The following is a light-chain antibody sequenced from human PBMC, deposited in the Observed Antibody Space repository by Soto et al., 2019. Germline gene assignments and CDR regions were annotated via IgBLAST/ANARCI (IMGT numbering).Light chain of an antibody. CDR2: DAS. J-gene: IGKJ2*01. CDR3: QHYDSPPYT. Sequence: EIVLTQSPATLSLSPGERATLSCGASQTVSSNYLAWYQQIPGLAPRLLIYDASNRATGIPDRFSGGGSGTDFTLTISRLEPEDFGMYYCQHYDSPPYTFGQGTKLEIK. CDR1: QTVSSNY. V-gene: IGKV3D-20*01.